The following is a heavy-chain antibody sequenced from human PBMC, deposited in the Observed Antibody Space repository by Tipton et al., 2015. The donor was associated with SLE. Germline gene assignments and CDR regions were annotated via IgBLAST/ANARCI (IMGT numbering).Heavy chain of an antibody. J-gene: IGHJ4*02. CDR1: GGSISSYY. V-gene: IGHV4-59*08. D-gene: IGHD3-9*01. Sequence: TLSLTCTVSGGSISSYYWSWIRQPPGKGLEWIEYIYYSGSTNYNPSLKSRVTISVDTSKNQFSLKLSSVTAADTAVYYCARQGNYDILTGYFQDYWGQGTLVTVSS. CDR2: IYYSGST. CDR3: ARQGNYDILTGYFQDY.